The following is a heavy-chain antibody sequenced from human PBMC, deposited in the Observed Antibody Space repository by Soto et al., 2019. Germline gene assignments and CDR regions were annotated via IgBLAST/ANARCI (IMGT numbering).Heavy chain of an antibody. CDR2: IYWDDSK. CDR1: WFSLSTREVG. Sequence: QITLKESGPTLVKPTQTPTLTCTFSWFSLSTREVGVGWIRQPPGKALEWLAVIYWDDSKTTRPSLESRLTITQDTTKNQGALKITNTDPLDTATYYCAHAYGGRSLYWGQGTLVPVSS. V-gene: IGHV2-5*02. D-gene: IGHD1-26*01. J-gene: IGHJ4*02. CDR3: AHAYGGRSLY.